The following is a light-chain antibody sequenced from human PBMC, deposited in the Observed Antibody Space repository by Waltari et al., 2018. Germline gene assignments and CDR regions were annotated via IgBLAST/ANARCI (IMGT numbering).Light chain of an antibody. CDR2: EVS. V-gene: IGLV2-14*01. J-gene: IGLJ1*01. Sequence: QSALTQPASVSGSPGQSITIPCSGSSSDVGAYIYVSWYHQHPGKAPKLIISEVSNRPSGVSNRFSGSKSGNTASLTISGLQAEDEADYYCSSYTTSSAPGVFGTGTRVTVL. CDR1: SSDVGAYIY. CDR3: SSYTTSSAPGV.